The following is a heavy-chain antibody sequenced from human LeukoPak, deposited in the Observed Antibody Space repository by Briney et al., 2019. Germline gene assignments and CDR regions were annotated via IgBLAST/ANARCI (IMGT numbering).Heavy chain of an antibody. V-gene: IGHV3-23*01. CDR3: AKAFWDSSGYYNC. D-gene: IGHD3-22*01. CDR2: ISGSGGST. CDR1: GFTLSSYA. Sequence: PGGSLRLSCAASGFTLSSYAMSWVRQAPGKGLEWVSAISGSGGSTYYADSVKGRFTISRDNSKNTLYLQMNSLRAEDTAVYYCAKAFWDSSGYYNCWGQGTLVTVSS. J-gene: IGHJ4*02.